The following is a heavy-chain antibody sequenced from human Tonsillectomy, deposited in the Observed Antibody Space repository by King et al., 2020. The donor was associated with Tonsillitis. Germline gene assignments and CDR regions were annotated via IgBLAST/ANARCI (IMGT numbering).Heavy chain of an antibody. CDR3: ARDGDWNVGDY. CDR1: GASIASGDAY. V-gene: IGHV4-30-4*01. CDR2: IYYTGNT. D-gene: IGHD1-1*01. Sequence: QLQESGPGLVRPSQTLSLTCTVSGASIASGDAYWSWIRQPPGKGLEWIGYIYYTGNTYYNPSLKSRLTISVDTSKNQFSLRLNSVTAADTAVYYCARDGDWNVGDYWGQGTLVTVSS. J-gene: IGHJ4*02.